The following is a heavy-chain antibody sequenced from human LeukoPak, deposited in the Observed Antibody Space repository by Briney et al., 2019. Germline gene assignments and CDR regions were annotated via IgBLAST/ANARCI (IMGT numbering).Heavy chain of an antibody. CDR2: MYTSGST. V-gene: IGHV4-61*02. J-gene: IGHJ6*03. Sequence: PSETLSLTCSVSGGSISSDSYYWSWIRQPAGKGLEWIGRMYTSGSTDYNPSFKGRVTISVDRSKSQFSLTLASVTAADTAVYYCARCPKGVYYYYMDVWGNGTTVTVSS. CDR1: GGSISSDSYY. CDR3: ARCPKGVYYYYMDV.